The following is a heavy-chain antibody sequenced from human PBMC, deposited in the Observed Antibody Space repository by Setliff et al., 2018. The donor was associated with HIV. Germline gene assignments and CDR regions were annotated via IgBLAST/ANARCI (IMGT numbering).Heavy chain of an antibody. V-gene: IGHV5-51*01. CDR3: ARTSMVRGAVWWFDP. CDR1: GFNFRTSW. CDR2: IYPDDSET. J-gene: IGHJ5*02. Sequence: GESLKISCQGSGFNFRTSWIGWVRQMPGKGLEWMGIIYPDDSETRYSPSFQGQVTMSADKSITTAYLQWTSLKASDTAMYYCARTSMVRGAVWWFDPWGQGTLVTVSS. D-gene: IGHD3-10*01.